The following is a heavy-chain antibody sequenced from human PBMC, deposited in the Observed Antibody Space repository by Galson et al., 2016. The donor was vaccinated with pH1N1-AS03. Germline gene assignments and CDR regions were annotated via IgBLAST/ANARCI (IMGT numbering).Heavy chain of an antibody. J-gene: IGHJ4*02. V-gene: IGHV5-10-1*01. Sequence: QSGAAVKKPGESLRISCRGFGYSFPNYWISWVRQMYGKGLEWKGRIDPSESYVNYRPSIRGHVTISADMSIATAYIQWSILKASDTAIYYCARTGPGTSPSHSGFAFWGQGTLVSVSS. CDR1: GYSFPNYW. CDR2: IDPSESYV. CDR3: ARTGPGTSPSHSGFAF. D-gene: IGHD1-1*01.